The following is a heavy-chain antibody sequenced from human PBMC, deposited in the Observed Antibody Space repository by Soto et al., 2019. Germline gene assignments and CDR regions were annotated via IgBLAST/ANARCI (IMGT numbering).Heavy chain of an antibody. V-gene: IGHV3-11*01. CDR2: ISGSGNTI. D-gene: IGHD3-10*01. CDR3: AKDDYYGSGSSPDY. Sequence: GGSLRLSCAASGFTLSDYYMSWIRQAPGKGLEWVSHISGSGNTIDYADSVKGRFTISRDNSKNTLYLQMNSLRAEDTAIYYCAKDDYYGSGSSPDYWGQGTLVTVSS. CDR1: GFTLSDYY. J-gene: IGHJ4*02.